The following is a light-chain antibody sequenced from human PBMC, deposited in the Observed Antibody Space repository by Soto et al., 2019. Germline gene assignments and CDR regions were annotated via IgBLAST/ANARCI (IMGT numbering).Light chain of an antibody. CDR3: QQYGSSTYT. CDR2: AAS. Sequence: DIKMTQSPSSLSASVGDRVTITGRSSQSISSYLNWYQQKPGKARKLLIYAASSLQSGVPSRFSGSGSGTEFTLTISRLEPEDFAVYYCQQYGSSTYTVGQGTKVDIK. CDR1: QSISSY. V-gene: IGKV1-39*01. J-gene: IGKJ2*01.